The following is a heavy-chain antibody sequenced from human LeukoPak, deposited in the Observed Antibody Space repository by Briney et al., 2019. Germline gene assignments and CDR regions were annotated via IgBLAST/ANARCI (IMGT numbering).Heavy chain of an antibody. Sequence: GGSLRLSCAASGFTFSSYSMNWVRQAPGKGLEWVSSISSSSSYIYYADSVKGRFTISRDNAKNSLYLQMNSLRAEDTAVYYCARDLVVVAASKGYYYYYYMDVWGKGTTVTVSS. J-gene: IGHJ6*03. CDR3: ARDLVVVAASKGYYYYYYMDV. CDR1: GFTFSSYS. CDR2: ISSSSSYI. D-gene: IGHD2-15*01. V-gene: IGHV3-21*01.